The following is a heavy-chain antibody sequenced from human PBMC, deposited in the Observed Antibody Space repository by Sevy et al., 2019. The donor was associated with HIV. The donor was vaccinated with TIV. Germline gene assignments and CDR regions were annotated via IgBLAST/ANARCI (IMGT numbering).Heavy chain of an antibody. CDR3: ARGPHYYHSSGYYMYYFDY. Sequence: GGFLRLSCAASGFTFSSYAMHWVRQAPGKGLEWVAVISYDGSNKYYADSVKGRFTISRDNSKNRLYLQMNSLRVEDTAVYYCARGPHYYHSSGYYMYYFDYWGQGTLVTVSS. J-gene: IGHJ4*02. CDR1: GFTFSSYA. D-gene: IGHD3-22*01. CDR2: ISYDGSNK. V-gene: IGHV3-30-3*01.